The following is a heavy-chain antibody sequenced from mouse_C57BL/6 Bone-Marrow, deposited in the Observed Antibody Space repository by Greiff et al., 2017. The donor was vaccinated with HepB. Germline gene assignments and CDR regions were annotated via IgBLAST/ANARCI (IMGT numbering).Heavy chain of an antibody. J-gene: IGHJ3*01. CDR1: GFTFSSYA. V-gene: IGHV5-4*01. Sequence: DVKLVESGGGLVKPGGSLKLSCAASGFTFSSYAMSWVRQTPEKRLEWVATISDGGSYTYYPDNVKGRFTISRDNAKNNLYLQMSHLKSEDTAMYYCAREGWFAYWGQGTLVTVSA. CDR2: ISDGGSYT. CDR3: AREGWFAY.